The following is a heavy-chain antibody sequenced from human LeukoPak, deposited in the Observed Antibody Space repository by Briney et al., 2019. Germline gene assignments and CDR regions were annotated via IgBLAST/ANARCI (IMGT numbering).Heavy chain of an antibody. Sequence: SVKVSCKASGGTFSSYAISWVRQAPGQGLEWMGGIIPIFGTANYAQKFQGRVTITADESTTTAYMELSSLRSEDTAVYYCARVGSSSDFHFDYWGQGTLVTVSS. CDR1: GGTFSSYA. CDR3: ARVGSSSDFHFDY. CDR2: IIPIFGTA. V-gene: IGHV1-69*13. J-gene: IGHJ4*02. D-gene: IGHD6-6*01.